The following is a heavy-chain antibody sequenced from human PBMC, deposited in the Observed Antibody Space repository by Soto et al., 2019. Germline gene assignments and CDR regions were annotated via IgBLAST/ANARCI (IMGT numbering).Heavy chain of an antibody. CDR1: GGTFSSDA. CDR2: IVPMFEAA. J-gene: IGHJ6*02. Sequence: QVQLVSSGSEVKKPGSSVKVSCKASGGTFSSDAISWVRQAPGQGLEWMGGIVPMFEAASYAQKFQGRVSITADESTSTAYMELSSLRSEDTALYYCAREIPSSHGMDVWGHGTTVTVSS. V-gene: IGHV1-69*12. CDR3: AREIPSSHGMDV. D-gene: IGHD2-2*01.